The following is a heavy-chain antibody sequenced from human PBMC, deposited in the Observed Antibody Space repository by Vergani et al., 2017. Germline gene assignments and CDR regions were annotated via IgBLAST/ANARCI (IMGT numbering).Heavy chain of an antibody. CDR1: GFTFSSYG. V-gene: IGHV3-30*18. J-gene: IGHJ4*02. CDR3: AKETYYDSSGLKRD. D-gene: IGHD3-22*01. Sequence: QVQLVESGGGVVQPGRSLRLSCAASGFTFSSYGMHWVRQAPGKGLEWVAVISYDGSNKYYADSVKGRFTISRDNSKNTLYLQMNSLRAEDTAVYYCAKETYYDSSGLKRDWGQGTLVTVSS. CDR2: ISYDGSNK.